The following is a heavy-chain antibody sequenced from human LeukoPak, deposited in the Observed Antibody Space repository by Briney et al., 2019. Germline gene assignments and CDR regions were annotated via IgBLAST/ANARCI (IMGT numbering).Heavy chain of an antibody. D-gene: IGHD3-10*01. V-gene: IGHV3-21*04. J-gene: IGHJ6*02. Sequence: GGSLRLSCAASGFTFSSYSMNWVRQAPGKGLEWVSSISSSSSYIYYADSVKGRFTISRDNAKSSLYLQMNSLRAEDTAVYYCARDRGVRGVIGGMDVWGQGTTVTVSS. CDR3: ARDRGVRGVIGGMDV. CDR1: GFTFSSYS. CDR2: ISSSSSYI.